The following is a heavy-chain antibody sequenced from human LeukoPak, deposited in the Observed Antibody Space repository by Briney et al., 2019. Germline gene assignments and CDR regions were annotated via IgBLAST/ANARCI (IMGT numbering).Heavy chain of an antibody. CDR3: ARFGGSGWSLDY. CDR1: GFTFSDYY. J-gene: IGHJ4*02. Sequence: GGSLRLSCAASGFTFSDYYMGWIRQAPGKGLEWVSYISSSGSTINYADSMKGRFTISRDNAKNSLFLQVNSLRAEDTAVYYCARFGGSGWSLDYWGQGTLLTVSS. D-gene: IGHD6-19*01. CDR2: ISSSGSTI. V-gene: IGHV3-11*01.